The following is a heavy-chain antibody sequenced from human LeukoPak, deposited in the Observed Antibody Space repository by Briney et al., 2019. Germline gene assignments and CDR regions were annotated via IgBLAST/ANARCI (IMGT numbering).Heavy chain of an antibody. Sequence: GGSLRLSCAASGFSLSNYWMHWVRQTPGQRPEWVSRIDPAGTLTPYAASVRGRFIISRDNSKNPAYLQMNSLRVDDTAVYYCARQEIPANSFEVWGLGTRVTVSS. J-gene: IGHJ3*01. D-gene: IGHD2-2*01. CDR1: GFSLSNYW. CDR3: ARQEIPANSFEV. V-gene: IGHV3-74*01. CDR2: IDPAGTLT.